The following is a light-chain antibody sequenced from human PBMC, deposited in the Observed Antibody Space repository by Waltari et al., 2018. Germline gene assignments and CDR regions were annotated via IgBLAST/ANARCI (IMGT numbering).Light chain of an antibody. Sequence: QSALTQPPSASGSPGQSVTISCTGTSSAVGGYNYVSWYQQHPGKAPKLMIYEVSKRPSGVPDRFSGSKSGNTASLTVSGLRAEDEADYYCSSYAGSNKGVFGGGTKLTVL. V-gene: IGLV2-8*01. J-gene: IGLJ2*01. CDR1: SSAVGGYNY. CDR3: SSYAGSNKGV. CDR2: EVS.